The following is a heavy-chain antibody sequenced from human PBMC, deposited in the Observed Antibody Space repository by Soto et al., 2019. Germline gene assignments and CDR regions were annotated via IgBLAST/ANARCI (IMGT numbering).Heavy chain of an antibody. CDR2: IDPSDSYT. CDR1: GYSFTSYW. V-gene: IGHV5-10-1*01. J-gene: IGHJ6*02. D-gene: IGHD3-10*01. Sequence: GESLKISCKGSGYSFTSYWISWVRQMPGKGLEWMGRIDPSDSYTNYSPSFQGHVTISADKSISTAYLQWSSLKASDTAMYYCASHRDYYGSGSYEYAMDVWGQGARSPSP. CDR3: ASHRDYYGSGSYEYAMDV.